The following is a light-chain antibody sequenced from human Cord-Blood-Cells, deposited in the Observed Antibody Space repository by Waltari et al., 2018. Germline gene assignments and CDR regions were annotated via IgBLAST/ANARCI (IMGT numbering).Light chain of an antibody. CDR2: LGS. CDR1: QSLLHSNGYNY. J-gene: IGKJ2*01. CDR3: MQALQTPYT. V-gene: IGKV2-28*01. Sequence: DIVMTQSPLSLPVTPGEPASISCRSSQSLLHSNGYNYLDWYLQKPGESPQLLIYLGSNPAAGVPDRLRRSGSGTDFTLKISRVEAEDVGVYYCMQALQTPYTFGQGTKLEIK.